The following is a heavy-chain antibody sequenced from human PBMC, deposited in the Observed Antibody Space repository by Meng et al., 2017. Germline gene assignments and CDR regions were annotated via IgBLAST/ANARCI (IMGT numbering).Heavy chain of an antibody. CDR3: ASELNTYGSGSYAY. Sequence: GQPVQSVAGGKKPGDSVKVSCKASGNTLTGYYMHWVRQDPGKGLEWMGRINPNSGGTNYAQKFQGRVTMTRDTSISTAYMELSRLRSDDTAVYYCASELNTYGSGSYAYWGQGTLVTVSS. CDR1: GNTLTGYY. D-gene: IGHD3-10*01. CDR2: INPNSGGT. V-gene: IGHV1-2*06. J-gene: IGHJ4*02.